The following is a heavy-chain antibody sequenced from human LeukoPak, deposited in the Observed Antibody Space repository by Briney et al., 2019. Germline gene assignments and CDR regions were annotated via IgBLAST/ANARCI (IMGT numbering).Heavy chain of an antibody. CDR3: TTDRGISGTTDLDY. D-gene: IGHD1-20*01. J-gene: IGHJ4*02. Sequence: GGSLRLSCAASGFIFTNAWMSWVRQTPGKGLEWVGRIRSKTVGGTTDYAAPVKGRFTVSRDDSKNTFYLEMNSLKTEDTAVYYCTTDRGISGTTDLDYWGRGTLVTVSS. V-gene: IGHV3-15*01. CDR2: IRSKTVGGTT. CDR1: GFIFTNAW.